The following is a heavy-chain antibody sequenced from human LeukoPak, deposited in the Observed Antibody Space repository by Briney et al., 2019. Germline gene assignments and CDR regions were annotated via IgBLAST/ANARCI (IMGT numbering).Heavy chain of an antibody. CDR1: GDSIRSYY. CDR2: IYYTGTT. Sequence: PSETLSLTCTVSGDSIRSYYWTWIRQSPEKGLEWIGYIYYTGTTIYSPSLKSRVTISVDTSKNQFSLKLSSVTAADTAVYYCANVFRGYFQHWARAPWSPSPQ. V-gene: IGHV4-59*08. CDR3: ANVFRGYFQH. J-gene: IGHJ1*01. D-gene: IGHD3-10*01.